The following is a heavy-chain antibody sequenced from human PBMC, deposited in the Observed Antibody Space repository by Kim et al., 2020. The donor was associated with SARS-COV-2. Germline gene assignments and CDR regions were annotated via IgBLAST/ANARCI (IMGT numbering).Heavy chain of an antibody. V-gene: IGHV4-39*01. J-gene: IGHJ4*01. CDR2: TYYSGNI. D-gene: IGHD2-8*01. CDR1: GGSISSSSYY. Sequence: SETLSLTCTVSGGSISSSSYYWGWIRQPPGKGLEWIGTTYYSGNIYYNPSLKSRVTISVDTSKNQFSLKLSSVTAADTAVYYCATCHRCILCFYVGHNY. CDR3: ATCHRCILCFYVGHNY.